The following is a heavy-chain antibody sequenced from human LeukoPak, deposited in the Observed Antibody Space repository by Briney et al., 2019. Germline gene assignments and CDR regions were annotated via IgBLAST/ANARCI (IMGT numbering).Heavy chain of an antibody. CDR1: GFTFSSYG. CDR2: TSYDGSNK. J-gene: IGHJ4*02. Sequence: QPGRSLRLSCAASGFTFSSYGMHWVRQAPGKGLEWVAVTSYDGSNKYYADSVKGRFTISRDNSKNTLYLQMNSLRAEDTAVYYCAKDSSSFAPYYFDYWGQGTLVTVSS. D-gene: IGHD6-6*01. V-gene: IGHV3-30*18. CDR3: AKDSSSFAPYYFDY.